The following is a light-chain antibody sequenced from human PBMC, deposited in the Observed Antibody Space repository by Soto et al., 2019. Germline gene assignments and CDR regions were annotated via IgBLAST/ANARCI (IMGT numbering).Light chain of an antibody. J-gene: IGKJ1*01. V-gene: IGKV3-15*01. CDR1: QSVSST. CDR2: GAS. CDR3: KQYIYWPWT. Sequence: EIVMTQSPATLSVSPGERATLSCRASQSVSSTLAWYQQKPGQAPRLLIYGASTRATGIPARFSGSGSGTEFTLTISSLQSEDFAVYYCKQYIYWPWTFGQGTKVDIK.